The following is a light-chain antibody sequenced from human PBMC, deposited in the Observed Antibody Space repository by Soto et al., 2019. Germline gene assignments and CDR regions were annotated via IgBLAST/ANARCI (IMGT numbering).Light chain of an antibody. J-gene: IGKJ3*01. Sequence: DIVMTQSPLSLPVTPGEPASISCRSSQSLLHSNGYNYLDWYLQKPGQSPQLLLYLGSNRASGVPDRFSGSGSGTDFTLQIGRVEAGDVGVCYCMHALQAPLTFGPGTKVDLK. CDR3: MHALQAPLT. V-gene: IGKV2-28*01. CDR1: QSLLHSNGYNY. CDR2: LGS.